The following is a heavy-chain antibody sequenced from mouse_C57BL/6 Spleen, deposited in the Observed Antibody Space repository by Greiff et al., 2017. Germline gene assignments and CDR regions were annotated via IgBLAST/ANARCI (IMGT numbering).Heavy chain of an antibody. CDR2: ISDGGSYT. CDR3: AREEDLDY. Sequence: EVMLVESGGGLVKPGGSLKLSCAASGFTFSSYAMSWVRQTPEKRLEWVATISDGGSYTYYPDNVKGRFTISRDNAKNNLYLQMSHLKSEDTAMYYCAREEDLDYWGQGTTLTVSS. J-gene: IGHJ2*01. CDR1: GFTFSSYA. V-gene: IGHV5-4*01.